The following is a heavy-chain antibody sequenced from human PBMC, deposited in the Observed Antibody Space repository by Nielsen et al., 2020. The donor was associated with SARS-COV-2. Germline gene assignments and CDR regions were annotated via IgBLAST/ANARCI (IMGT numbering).Heavy chain of an antibody. V-gene: IGHV3-21*01. D-gene: IGHD2-15*01. CDR1: GFTFSSYS. Sequence: GESLKISCAASGFTFSSYSMIWVRQAPGKGLEWVSSISSSSSYIYYADSVKGRFTISRDNAKNSLYLQMNSLRAEDTAVYYCASPRYCSGGSCSPFGYWGQGTLVTVSS. J-gene: IGHJ4*02. CDR2: ISSSSSYI. CDR3: ASPRYCSGGSCSPFGY.